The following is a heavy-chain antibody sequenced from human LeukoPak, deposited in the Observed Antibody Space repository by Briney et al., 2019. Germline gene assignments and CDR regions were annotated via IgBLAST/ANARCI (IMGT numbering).Heavy chain of an antibody. Sequence: GGSLRLSCAASGFTFSSYAMSWVRQAPGKGLEWVSAISGSGGSTYYADSVKGRFTISRDNSKNTLYLQMNSLRAEDTAVYYCAKVPTSRLLLQIDYWGQGTLVTVSS. V-gene: IGHV3-23*01. J-gene: IGHJ4*02. CDR3: AKVPTSRLLLQIDY. CDR2: ISGSGGST. CDR1: GFTFSSYA. D-gene: IGHD2-15*01.